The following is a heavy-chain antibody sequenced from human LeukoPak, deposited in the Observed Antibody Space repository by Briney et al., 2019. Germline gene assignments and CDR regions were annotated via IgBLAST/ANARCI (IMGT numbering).Heavy chain of an antibody. CDR3: AKDHCTNGVCHLFDY. Sequence: GGSLRLSCAASGFTFDDYAMHWVRQAPGKGLEWVSLISWDGGSTYYADSVKGRFTISRDNSKSSLYLQMNSLRAEDTALYYCAKDHCTNGVCHLFDYWGQGTLVTVSS. V-gene: IGHV3-43D*03. CDR2: ISWDGGST. J-gene: IGHJ4*02. D-gene: IGHD2-8*01. CDR1: GFTFDDYA.